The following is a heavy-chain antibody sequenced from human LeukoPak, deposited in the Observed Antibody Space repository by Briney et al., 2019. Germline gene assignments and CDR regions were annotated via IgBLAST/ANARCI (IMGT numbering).Heavy chain of an antibody. Sequence: GGSLRLSCAASGFTFGSYWMSWVRQAPGKGLEWVANIKQDGSEKYYVDSVKGRFTISRDNAKNSLYLQMNSLRAEDTAVYYCASLAYWGQGTLVTVSS. CDR1: GFTFGSYW. CDR3: ASLAY. CDR2: IKQDGSEK. D-gene: IGHD3-16*01. J-gene: IGHJ4*02. V-gene: IGHV3-7*01.